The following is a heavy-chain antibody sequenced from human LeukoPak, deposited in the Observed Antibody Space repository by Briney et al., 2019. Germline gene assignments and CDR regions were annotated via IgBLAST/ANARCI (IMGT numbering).Heavy chain of an antibody. V-gene: IGHV1-2*06. CDR2: INPNSGGT. Sequence: ASVKVSCKASGYTFTGYYMHWVRQAPGQGLEWMGRINPNSGGTNYAQKFQGRVTMTRDTSISTAYVELSRLRSDDTAVYYCARAARGYSYGSYWFDPWGQGTLVTVSS. CDR3: ARAARGYSYGSYWFDP. CDR1: GYTFTGYY. J-gene: IGHJ5*02. D-gene: IGHD5-18*01.